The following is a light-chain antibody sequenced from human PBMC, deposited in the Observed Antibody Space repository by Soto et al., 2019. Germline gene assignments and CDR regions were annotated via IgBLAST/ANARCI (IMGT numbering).Light chain of an antibody. V-gene: IGKV3-15*01. CDR3: QQYNRWPLT. CDR1: QNVDSNY. CDR2: GAS. J-gene: IGKJ1*01. Sequence: EIVLTQSPGTLSLSPGEEATLSCRASQNVDSNYLAWYQQKPGQGPRLLIYGASSRATGIPARFSGSGSATEFTLTISSLQSEDFAVYFCQQYNRWPLTFGQGTKVDIK.